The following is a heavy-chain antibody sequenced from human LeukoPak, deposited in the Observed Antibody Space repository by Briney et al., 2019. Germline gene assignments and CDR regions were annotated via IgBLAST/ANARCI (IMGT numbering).Heavy chain of an antibody. J-gene: IGHJ3*02. CDR2: ISAYNENT. D-gene: IGHD3-3*01. Sequence: ASVKVSCKASGYTLSSYGMSWVRQAPGQGFEWMGWISAYNENTNYEQKLQGRVTMTTDTSTSTVYMELRSLRSDDTAVYYCARVKTITIFVVVTDAFDIWGQGTMVTVSS. V-gene: IGHV1-18*01. CDR1: GYTLSSYG. CDR3: ARVKTITIFVVVTDAFDI.